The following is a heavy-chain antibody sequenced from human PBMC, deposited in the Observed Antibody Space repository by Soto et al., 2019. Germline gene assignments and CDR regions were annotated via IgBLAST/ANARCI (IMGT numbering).Heavy chain of an antibody. V-gene: IGHV4-30-4*01. CDR2: IYYSGST. D-gene: IGHD3-10*01. J-gene: IGHJ4*02. CDR3: ARDPYGSGRIDY. Sequence: SETLSLTCTVSGGSISSGDYYWSWIRQPPGKGLEWIGYIYYSGSTYYNPSLTSRVTISVDTSKNQFSLKLSSVTAADTAVYYCARDPYGSGRIDYWGQGTLVTVSS. CDR1: GGSISSGDYY.